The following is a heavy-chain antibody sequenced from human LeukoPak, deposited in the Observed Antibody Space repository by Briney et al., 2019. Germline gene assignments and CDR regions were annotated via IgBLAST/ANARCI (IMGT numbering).Heavy chain of an antibody. CDR3: AKLSDKFCSGGSCYLDY. V-gene: IGHV3-23*01. CDR2: IVNSGSRT. CDR1: GFKFSNYA. D-gene: IGHD2-15*01. J-gene: IGHJ4*02. Sequence: GGSLRLSCAASGFKFSNYAMSWVRQAPGRGLEWVSGIVNSGSRTYYADSVQGRFTISRDNSQNTLYLQMNSLRAEDTALYYCAKLSDKFCSGGSCYLDYWGQGALVTVSS.